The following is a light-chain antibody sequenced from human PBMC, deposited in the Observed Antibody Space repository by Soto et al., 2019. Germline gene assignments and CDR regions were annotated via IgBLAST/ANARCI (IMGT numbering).Light chain of an antibody. V-gene: IGKV4-1*01. Sequence: DIVMTQSPDSLAVSLGERATINCKSSQSVLYSSNNKNYLDWYQQKPGQPPKLLIYWASTRESGVPDRFSGSGSGTDFTLTISSLQAEDVAFYYCQQYYSIPLTFGQGTKLETK. CDR3: QQYYSIPLT. CDR2: WAS. J-gene: IGKJ2*01. CDR1: QSVLYSSNNKNY.